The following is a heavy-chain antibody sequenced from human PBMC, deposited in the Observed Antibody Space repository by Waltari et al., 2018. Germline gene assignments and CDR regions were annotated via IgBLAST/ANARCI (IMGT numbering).Heavy chain of an antibody. J-gene: IGHJ2*01. CDR3: ARGARGYSYGQIRYFDL. CDR2: INHSGST. V-gene: IGHV4-4*02. Sequence: QVQLQESGPGLVKPSGTLSLTSAVSGGSISSSNWWSWIRQPPGKGLEWIGEINHSGSTNSNPSLKSRVTISVDTSKNQFSLKLSSVTAADTAVYYCARGARGYSYGQIRYFDLWGRGTLVTVSS. D-gene: IGHD5-18*01. CDR1: GGSISSSNW.